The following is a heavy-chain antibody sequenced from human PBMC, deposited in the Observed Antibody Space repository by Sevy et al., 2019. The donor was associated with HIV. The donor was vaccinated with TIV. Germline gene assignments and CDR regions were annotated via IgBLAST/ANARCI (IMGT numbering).Heavy chain of an antibody. CDR2: ISRRGSTI. V-gene: IGHV3-11*01. CDR1: GFTFSDNY. CDR3: ARVRYNYGSYYFDH. D-gene: IGHD5-18*01. J-gene: IGHJ4*02. Sequence: GGSLRLSCAASGFTFSDNYMSWIRQAPGKGLEWVSYISRRGSTIYYADSVKGRFTISRDNANNSLYLQMKSLGAEDTAVYYCARVRYNYGSYYFDHWGQGTLVTVSS.